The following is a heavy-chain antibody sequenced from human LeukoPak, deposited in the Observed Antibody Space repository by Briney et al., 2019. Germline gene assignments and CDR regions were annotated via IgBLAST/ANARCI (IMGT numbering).Heavy chain of an antibody. Sequence: SQTLSLTCTVSGGSISSGTYYWSWIRQPPGKGLEWIGYIYQSGSTYYTPSLRSRVTMSVDRSKNQFSLKVRSVTAADTAIYYCAREVIATSGPDYWGQGTLVIVSS. V-gene: IGHV4-30-2*01. J-gene: IGHJ4*02. CDR2: IYQSGST. CDR1: GGSISSGTYY. D-gene: IGHD6-13*01. CDR3: AREVIATSGPDY.